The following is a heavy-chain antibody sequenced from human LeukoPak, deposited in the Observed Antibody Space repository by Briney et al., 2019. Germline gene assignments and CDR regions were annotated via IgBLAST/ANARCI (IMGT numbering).Heavy chain of an antibody. CDR1: GFTLSSNY. J-gene: IGHJ3*02. D-gene: IGHD4-23*01. CDR2: IYSGVST. V-gene: IGHV3-53*01. CDR3: ARALNYGGPAFDI. Sequence: VGSLRLSCAASGFTLSSNYISCVSHAPGEGLEWGSVIYSGVSTYYTDSVKGRFTISRDNSKNTLYLQMNSLRAEDTAVYYCARALNYGGPAFDIWGQGTMVTVSS.